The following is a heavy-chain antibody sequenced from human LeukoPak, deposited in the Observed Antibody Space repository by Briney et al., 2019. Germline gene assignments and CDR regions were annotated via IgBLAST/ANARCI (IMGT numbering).Heavy chain of an antibody. D-gene: IGHD4-17*01. CDR3: ARDVRYGDYPTYFVD. V-gene: IGHV4-4*07. CDR2: IYTSGST. J-gene: IGHJ4*02. Sequence: SETLSLTCTVSGGSISSYYWSWIRQPAGKGLEWIGRIYTSGSTNYNPSLKSRVTMSVDTSKNQFSLKLSSVTAADTAVYYCARDVRYGDYPTYFVDWGQGTLVTVSS. CDR1: GGSISSYY.